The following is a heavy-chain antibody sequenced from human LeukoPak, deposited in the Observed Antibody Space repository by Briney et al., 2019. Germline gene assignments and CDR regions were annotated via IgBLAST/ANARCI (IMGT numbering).Heavy chain of an antibody. CDR3: AKSTIVVVITPLDY. D-gene: IGHD3-22*01. J-gene: IGHJ4*02. CDR2: ISGSGGST. V-gene: IGHV3-23*01. CDR1: GFTFSSYA. Sequence: GGPLRLSCAASGFTFSSYAMSWVRRAPGKGLEWVSAISGSGGSTYYADSVKGRFTISRDNSKNTLYLQMNSLRAEDTAVYYCAKSTIVVVITPLDYWGQGTLVTVSS.